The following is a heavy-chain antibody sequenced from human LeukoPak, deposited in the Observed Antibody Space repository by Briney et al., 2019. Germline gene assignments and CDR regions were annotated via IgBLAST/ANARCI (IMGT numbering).Heavy chain of an antibody. D-gene: IGHD4-23*01. V-gene: IGHV3-30*18. Sequence: GGPLRLSCAASGFTFSSYGMHWVRQAPGKGLEWVAVISYDGSNKYYADSVKGRFTISRDNSKNTLYLQMNSLRAEDTAVYYCAKDLVSGRNPVLRNWYYGMDVWGRGTTVTVSS. CDR1: GFTFSSYG. CDR2: ISYDGSNK. CDR3: AKDLVSGRNPVLRNWYYGMDV. J-gene: IGHJ6*02.